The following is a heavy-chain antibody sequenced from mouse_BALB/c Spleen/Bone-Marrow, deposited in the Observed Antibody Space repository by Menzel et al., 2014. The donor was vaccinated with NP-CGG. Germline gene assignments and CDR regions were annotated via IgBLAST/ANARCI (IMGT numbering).Heavy chain of an antibody. CDR3: ARGDGYYVYAMDY. J-gene: IGHJ4*01. Sequence: EVQVVESGPELVKPGASVKISCKTSGYTFTEYTMHWVKQSPGKSLEWIGSINPNNGGTNYNQKFKGKATLTVDKSSSTAYMEFRSLTSEDSAVYYCARGDGYYVYAMDYWGQGTSVTVSS. V-gene: IGHV1-18*01. CDR2: INPNNGGT. CDR1: GYTFTEYT. D-gene: IGHD2-3*01.